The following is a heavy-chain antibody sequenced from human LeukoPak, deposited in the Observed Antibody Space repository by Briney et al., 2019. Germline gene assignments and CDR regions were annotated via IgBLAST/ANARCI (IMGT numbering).Heavy chain of an antibody. CDR2: IRSKAYGGTT. CDR1: GFTFGDYA. CDR3: SRMIYCSGGSCSSDF. V-gene: IGHV3-49*04. J-gene: IGHJ4*02. Sequence: TGGSLRLSCTASGFTFGDYAMTWVRQAPGKGLEWVGFIRSKAYGGTTEYAASVKGRFTISRDDSKSTANLQMNSLETEDTAVYFCSRMIYCSGGSCSSDFGGQGTLVTVSS. D-gene: IGHD2-15*01.